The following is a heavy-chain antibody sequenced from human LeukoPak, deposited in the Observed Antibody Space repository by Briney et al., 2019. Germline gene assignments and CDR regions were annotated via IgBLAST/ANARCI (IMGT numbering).Heavy chain of an antibody. V-gene: IGHV3-74*01. D-gene: IGHD1-26*01. CDR1: GFTFSNYW. Sequence: PGGSLRLSCAASGFTFSNYWVHWVRQAPGMGLVWVSRINPDGTTTSYADSAKGRFTISRDNAKNTLYLQMNSLRAEDTAVYYCARGYSGSYRIDYWGQGTLVTVSS. CDR3: ARGYSGSYRIDY. J-gene: IGHJ4*02. CDR2: INPDGTTT.